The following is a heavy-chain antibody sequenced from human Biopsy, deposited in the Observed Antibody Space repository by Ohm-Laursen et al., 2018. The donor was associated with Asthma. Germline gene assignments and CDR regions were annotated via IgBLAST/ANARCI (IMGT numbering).Heavy chain of an antibody. J-gene: IGHJ5*02. CDR2: IFSNDEK. Sequence: TQTLTLTCNVSGFSLRNARMGVTWIRQPPGKALEWLAHIFSNDEKSYSTSLKSRITISKDTAKSQVVLTMSNMDPVDTATYYCARVVNYDFRSGYWFDPWGQGTLVTVSS. D-gene: IGHD3-3*01. V-gene: IGHV2-26*01. CDR1: GFSLRNARMG. CDR3: ARVVNYDFRSGYWFDP.